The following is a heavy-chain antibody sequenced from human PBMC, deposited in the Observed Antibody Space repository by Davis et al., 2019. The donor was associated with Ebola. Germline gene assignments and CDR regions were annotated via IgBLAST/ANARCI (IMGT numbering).Heavy chain of an antibody. D-gene: IGHD3-10*01. CDR1: GYTFTSYG. Sequence: AASVKVSCKASGYTFTSYGISWVRQAPGQGLEWMGWISAYNGNTNYAQRLQGRVTMTTDTSTSTAYMELRSLRSDDTAVYYCARDRMRGYGSGSYHWGQGTLVTVSS. J-gene: IGHJ5*02. CDR3: ARDRMRGYGSGSYH. V-gene: IGHV1-18*01. CDR2: ISAYNGNT.